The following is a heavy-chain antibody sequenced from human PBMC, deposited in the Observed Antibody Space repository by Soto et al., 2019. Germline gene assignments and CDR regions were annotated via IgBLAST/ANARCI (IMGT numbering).Heavy chain of an antibody. CDR3: ARADFWSGYKGMDV. CDR1: VGTFSRYA. V-gene: IGHV1-69*13. D-gene: IGHD3-3*01. J-gene: IGHJ6*02. Sequence: GFSVKVSCKPSVGTFSRYAIRWVRQAPGQGLEWMGGIIPISGTANYAQKLQGRVTITADESTSTAYMEVSSVRSEDTAVYYCARADFWSGYKGMDVWGQGTMVTVSS. CDR2: IIPISGTA.